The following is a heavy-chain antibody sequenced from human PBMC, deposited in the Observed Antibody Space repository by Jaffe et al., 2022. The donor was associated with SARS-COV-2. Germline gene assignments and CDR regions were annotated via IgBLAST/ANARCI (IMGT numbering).Heavy chain of an antibody. Sequence: EVQLVESGGGLVQPGGSLRLSCAASGFTFSSYSMNWVRQAPGKGLEWVSYISSSSSTIYYADSVKGRFTISRDNAKNSLYLQMNSLRDEDTAVYYCARDQFSWGVAAGNDYYYGMDVWGQGTTVTVSS. CDR1: GFTFSSYS. D-gene: IGHD6-25*01. CDR2: ISSSSSTI. V-gene: IGHV3-48*02. CDR3: ARDQFSWGVAAGNDYYYGMDV. J-gene: IGHJ6*02.